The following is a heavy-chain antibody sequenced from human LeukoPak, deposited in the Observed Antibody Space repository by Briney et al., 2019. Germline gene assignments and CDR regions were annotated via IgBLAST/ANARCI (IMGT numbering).Heavy chain of an antibody. CDR2: IHYDGSYK. V-gene: IGHV3-30*02. CDR1: GFTFSSYG. Sequence: PGGSLRLSCAASGFTFSSYGMHWVRQTPGQGLEWVTFIHYDGSYKYYADSVKGRFTTSRDNSKDMVYLQMNSLRAEDTAVYYCANQRRDSNSSPFRFHFDYWGQGSLVTVSS. D-gene: IGHD6-6*01. J-gene: IGHJ4*02. CDR3: ANQRRDSNSSPFRFHFDY.